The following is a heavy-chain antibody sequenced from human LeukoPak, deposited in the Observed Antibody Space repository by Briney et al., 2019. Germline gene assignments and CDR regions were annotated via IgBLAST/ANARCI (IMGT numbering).Heavy chain of an antibody. J-gene: IGHJ4*02. CDR3: ARGLGTMIVVGNYFDY. Sequence: PSETLSLTCTVSGGSISSDTHYWGWIRQPPGKGLEWIGSIYYSGLTSYNPSLESRVTISVDTSRNQFSLKLSSVTAADTAVYYCARGLGTMIVVGNYFDYWGQGTLVTVSS. D-gene: IGHD3-22*01. CDR1: GGSISSDTHY. CDR2: IYYSGLT. V-gene: IGHV4-39*02.